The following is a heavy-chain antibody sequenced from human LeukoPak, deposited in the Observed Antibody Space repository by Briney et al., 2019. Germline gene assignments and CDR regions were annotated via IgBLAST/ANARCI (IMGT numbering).Heavy chain of an antibody. CDR3: ARGVWSSRGMQYYFDY. D-gene: IGHD3-22*01. Sequence: GSVKISCKASGYTFSIYAMQWVRQAPGQRLEWMGWINAGNGNTKYSQKFQGRVTISRDTSASTAYMELSSLRSEDTALYYCARGVWSSRGMQYYFDYWGQGTLVTVSS. J-gene: IGHJ4*02. CDR2: INAGNGNT. CDR1: GYTFSIYA. V-gene: IGHV1-3*01.